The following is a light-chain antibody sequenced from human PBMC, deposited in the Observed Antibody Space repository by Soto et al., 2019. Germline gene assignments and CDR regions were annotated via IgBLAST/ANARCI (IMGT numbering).Light chain of an antibody. CDR1: QSVLYSSNNKNY. V-gene: IGKV4-1*01. CDR2: WAS. CDR3: QQYYSTSRE. J-gene: IGKJ1*01. Sequence: DIVMTQSPDSLAVSLGERATINCKSSQSVLYSSNNKNYLAWYQQKPGQPHKLLIYWASTRESGVPDRFSGSGSGTDFTLTISSLQAEDVAVYYCQQYYSTSREFGQGTKVDIK.